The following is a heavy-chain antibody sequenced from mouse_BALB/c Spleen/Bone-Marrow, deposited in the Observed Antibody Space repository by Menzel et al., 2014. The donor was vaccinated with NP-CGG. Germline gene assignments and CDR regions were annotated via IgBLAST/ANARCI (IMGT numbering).Heavy chain of an antibody. Sequence: QVQLKESGPGLVAPSQSLSITCTVSGFSLTNYGVHWVRQPPGKGLEWLVVIWSDGNTTYNSALKSRLSISKDNSKCQVFLKMNSLQTDDTAMYYCARNPYGNYAMDYWGQGTSVTVSS. CDR2: IWSDGNT. V-gene: IGHV2-6*02. CDR3: ARNPYGNYAMDY. D-gene: IGHD2-10*02. CDR1: GFSLTNYG. J-gene: IGHJ4*01.